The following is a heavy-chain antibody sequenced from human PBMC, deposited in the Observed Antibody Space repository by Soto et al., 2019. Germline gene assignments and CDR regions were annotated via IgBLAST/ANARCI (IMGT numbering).Heavy chain of an antibody. Sequence: SETLSLTCTVSGGSISSGGYYWSWIRQHPGKGLEWIGYIYYSGSTYYNPSLKSRVTISVDTSKNQFSLKLSSVTAADTAVYYCVRGFFFDILTGYFSYYYYMDVWGKGTTVTVSS. D-gene: IGHD3-9*01. CDR1: GGSISSGGYY. CDR3: VRGFFFDILTGYFSYYYYMDV. CDR2: IYYSGST. V-gene: IGHV4-31*03. J-gene: IGHJ6*03.